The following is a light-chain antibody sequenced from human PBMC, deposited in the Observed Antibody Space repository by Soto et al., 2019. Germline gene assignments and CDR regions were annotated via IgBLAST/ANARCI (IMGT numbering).Light chain of an antibody. CDR1: QSVSSN. Sequence: EIVMTQSPATLSVSPGERATLSCRASQSVSSNLAWYQQKPGQAPRLLIYGASTRATGIPARFSGSGSGTEYIITISSLQSEDFAVYYCQQYNNWRPKETFGQGTRLEIK. CDR3: QQYNNWRPKET. V-gene: IGKV3-15*01. J-gene: IGKJ5*01. CDR2: GAS.